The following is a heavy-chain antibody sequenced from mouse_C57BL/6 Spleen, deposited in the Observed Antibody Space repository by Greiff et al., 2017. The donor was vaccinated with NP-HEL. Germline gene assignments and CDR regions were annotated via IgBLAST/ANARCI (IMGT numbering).Heavy chain of an antibody. Sequence: EVKLVESGGGLVKPGGSLKLSCAASGFTFSSYGMSWVRQTPDKRLEWVATISSGGSYTYYPDSVKGRFTISRDNAKNTLYLQMSSLKSEDTAMYYCARLGGSSYDYFDYWGQGTTLTVSS. CDR2: ISSGGSYT. CDR1: GFTFSSYG. V-gene: IGHV5-6*03. J-gene: IGHJ2*01. CDR3: ARLGGSSYDYFDY. D-gene: IGHD1-1*01.